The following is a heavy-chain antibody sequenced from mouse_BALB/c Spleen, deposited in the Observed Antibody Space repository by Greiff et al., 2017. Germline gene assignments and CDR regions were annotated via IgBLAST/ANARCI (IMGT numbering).Heavy chain of an antibody. CDR1: GFTFSSYA. Sequence: EVMLVESGGGLVKPGGSLKLSCAASGFTFSSYAMSWVRQTPEKRLEWVASISSGGSTYYPDSVKGRFTISRDNARNILYLQMSSLRSEDTAMYYCARRQYGNYFYAMDYWGQGTSVTVSS. CDR2: ISSGGST. D-gene: IGHD2-10*02. J-gene: IGHJ4*01. V-gene: IGHV5-6-5*01. CDR3: ARRQYGNYFYAMDY.